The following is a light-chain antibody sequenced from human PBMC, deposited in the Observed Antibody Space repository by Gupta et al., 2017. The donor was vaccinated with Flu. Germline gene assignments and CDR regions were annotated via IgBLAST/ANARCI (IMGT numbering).Light chain of an antibody. Sequence: PSSLSASVGDRVTITCRASQDISNYLNWYQQRPGEAPKLLIYAASRLKSGVPSRFGGGGSGTDFTLTISRLQPEDFATYYCQQSDSTPRTFGQGTKVEIK. CDR1: QDISNY. CDR2: AAS. CDR3: QQSDSTPRT. J-gene: IGKJ2*01. V-gene: IGKV1-39*01.